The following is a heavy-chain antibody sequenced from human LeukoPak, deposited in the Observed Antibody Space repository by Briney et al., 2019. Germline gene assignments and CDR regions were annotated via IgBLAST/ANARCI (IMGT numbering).Heavy chain of an antibody. CDR1: GFTFDDYA. CDR3: AKEKDYDILTGYYYPRYFDY. J-gene: IGHJ4*02. D-gene: IGHD3-9*01. Sequence: PGRSLRLSCAASGFTFDDYAMHWVRQAPGKGLEWVSGISWNSGSIGYADSLKGRFTISRDNAKNSLYLQMNSLRAEDTALYYCAKEKDYDILTGYYYPRYFDYWGQGTLVTVSS. CDR2: ISWNSGSI. V-gene: IGHV3-9*01.